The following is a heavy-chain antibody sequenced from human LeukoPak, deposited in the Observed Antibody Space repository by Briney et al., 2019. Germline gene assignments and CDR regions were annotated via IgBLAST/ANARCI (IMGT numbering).Heavy chain of an antibody. J-gene: IGHJ5*02. Sequence: SSETLSLTCTVSGGSISSGDYYWSWIRQPPGKGLEWIGYIYYSGSTYYNPSLKSRVTISVDTSKNQFSLKLSSVTAADTAVYYCARAAGSSGYYGWFDPWGQGTLVTVSS. D-gene: IGHD3-22*01. CDR1: GGSISSGDYY. CDR3: ARAAGSSGYYGWFDP. CDR2: IYYSGST. V-gene: IGHV4-30-4*01.